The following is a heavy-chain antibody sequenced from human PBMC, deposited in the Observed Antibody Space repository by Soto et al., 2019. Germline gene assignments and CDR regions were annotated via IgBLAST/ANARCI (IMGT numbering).Heavy chain of an antibody. V-gene: IGHV4-34*01. J-gene: IGHJ6*02. CDR1: GGSFSCYC. D-gene: IGHD1-7*01. CDR2: INHSGST. Sequence: PSETLSLTCAVYGGSFSCYCWSWIRQPPGKGLEWIGEINHSGSTNYNPSLKSRVTISVDTSKNQFSLKLSSVTAADTAVYYCARKIRVGQLRVYYYYGMDVWGQGTTVTVSS. CDR3: ARKIRVGQLRVYYYYGMDV.